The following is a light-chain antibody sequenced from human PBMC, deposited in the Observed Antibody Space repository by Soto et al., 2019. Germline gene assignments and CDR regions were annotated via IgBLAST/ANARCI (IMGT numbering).Light chain of an antibody. CDR3: QSYDSSLSGSDV. V-gene: IGLV1-40*01. CDR1: SSNIGAGYD. J-gene: IGLJ1*01. Sequence: QSALTQPPSVSGAPGQRVTISCTGSSSNIGAGYDVHWYQQLPGTAPKLLIYGNSNRPSGVPDRFSGSKSGTSASLVITGLQAEDEADYYCQSYDSSLSGSDVFGTGTKVTVL. CDR2: GNS.